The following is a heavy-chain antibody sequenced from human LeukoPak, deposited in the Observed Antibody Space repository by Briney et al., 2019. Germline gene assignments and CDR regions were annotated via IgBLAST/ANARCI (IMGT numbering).Heavy chain of an antibody. Sequence: GGSLRLSCAASGFTFSDYEMNWVRQAPGKGLEWILHISTSGSIIHYADSVKGRFTISRDNAKNSLYLQMNSLRAEDTAVYYCASRGIVGRYNYGWDYWGQGTLVTVSS. J-gene: IGHJ4*02. D-gene: IGHD5-18*01. CDR2: ISTSGSII. CDR3: ASRGIVGRYNYGWDY. V-gene: IGHV3-48*03. CDR1: GFTFSDYE.